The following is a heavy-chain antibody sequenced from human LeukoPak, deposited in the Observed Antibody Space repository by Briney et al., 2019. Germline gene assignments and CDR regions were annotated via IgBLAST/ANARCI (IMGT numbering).Heavy chain of an antibody. CDR1: GFTFSDYY. Sequence: GGSLRLSCAAAGFTFSDYYMSWIRQAPGKGLEWVSYISSSGSTIYYADSVKGRFTISRDNAKNLLYLQMNSLRAEDTAVYYCARELSGSWAYYYMDVWGKGTTVTVSS. CDR3: ARELSGSWAYYYMDV. CDR2: ISSSGSTI. V-gene: IGHV3-11*04. J-gene: IGHJ6*03. D-gene: IGHD3-10*01.